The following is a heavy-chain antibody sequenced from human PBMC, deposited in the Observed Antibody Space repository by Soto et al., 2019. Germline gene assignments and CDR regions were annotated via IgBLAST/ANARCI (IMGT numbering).Heavy chain of an antibody. J-gene: IGHJ6*02. CDR3: ARRLEYSNAFYYFYGMDV. D-gene: IGHD5-18*01. CDR2: ISSGGVTI. CDR1: GFNFRIYE. Sequence: LVESGGGLVQPGGSLRLSCAASGFNFRIYEMNWVRQDPGTGLEWVSYISSGGVTISYADSVKGRFAISRDNANNSLSLQMNSLRAEDTAVYYCARRLEYSNAFYYFYGMDVWGQGTTVTVS. V-gene: IGHV3-48*03.